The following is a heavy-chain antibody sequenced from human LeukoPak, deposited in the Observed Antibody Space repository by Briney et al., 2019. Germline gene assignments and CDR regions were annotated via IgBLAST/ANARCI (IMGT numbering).Heavy chain of an antibody. CDR1: GFTFDDYA. J-gene: IGHJ6*02. D-gene: IGHD5-18*01. V-gene: IGHV3-9*01. Sequence: GGSLRLSCAASGFTFDDYAMHWVRQAPGKGLEWVSGISWNSGSIGYADSVKGRLTISRDNAKNSLYLQMNSLRAEDTALYYCAKGGYSYAYGMDVWGQGTTVTVSS. CDR2: ISWNSGSI. CDR3: AKGGYSYAYGMDV.